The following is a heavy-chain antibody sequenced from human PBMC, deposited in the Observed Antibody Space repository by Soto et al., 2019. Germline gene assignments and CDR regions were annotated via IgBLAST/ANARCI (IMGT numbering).Heavy chain of an antibody. CDR2: ISGGAEGA. Sequence: EVQLLGSGGGLVQPGGALRLSCAASGFTFSSHAMSWVRQALGKGLEWLSSISGGAEGAYYADSVKGRFTISRDNSKNTLYLQMNSLSAEDTAVYYCARDLWWYLHWGQGTLVTVSS. D-gene: IGHD2-15*01. CDR1: GFTFSSHA. J-gene: IGHJ4*02. V-gene: IGHV3-23*01. CDR3: ARDLWWYLH.